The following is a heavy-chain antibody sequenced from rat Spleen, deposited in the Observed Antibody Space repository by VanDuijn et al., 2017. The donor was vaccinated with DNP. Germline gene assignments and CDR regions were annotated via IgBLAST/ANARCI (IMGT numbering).Heavy chain of an antibody. V-gene: IGHV1-43*01. CDR2: INMGSGGT. D-gene: IGHD1-5*01. CDR3: ARWNIGTTTLDY. J-gene: IGHJ2*01. CDR1: GYTFTTYY. Sequence: QVQLQQSGAELAKPGSSVKISCKASGYTFTTYYIGWIKQTTRQGLEFIGYINMGSGGTNYNEKFKGKATLTVGKSSSTAFMQLSSLTPDDSAVYYCARWNIGTTTLDYWGQGVMVTVSS.